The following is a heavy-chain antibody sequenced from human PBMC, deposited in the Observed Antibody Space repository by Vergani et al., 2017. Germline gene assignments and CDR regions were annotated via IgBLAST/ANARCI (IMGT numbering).Heavy chain of an antibody. CDR2: IYYDGSKK. CDR1: GFTFGTYA. V-gene: IGHV3-33*01. D-gene: IGHD2-21*01. J-gene: IGHJ6*03. Sequence: QVQLVESGGGVVQPGRSLRLSCTSSGFTFGTYAMHWVRQAPGKGLEWVAIIYYDGSKKYYADSVKGRFTISGDNSRNTLDLLMSSLRAEDTAIYYCVREGSYCGSTTCRNPSYVYYYHMDVWGEGTTVTVSS. CDR3: VREGSYCGSTTCRNPSYVYYYHMDV.